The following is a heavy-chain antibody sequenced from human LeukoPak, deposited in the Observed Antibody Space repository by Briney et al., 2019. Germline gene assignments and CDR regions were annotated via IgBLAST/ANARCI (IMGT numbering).Heavy chain of an antibody. V-gene: IGHV3-23*01. J-gene: IGHJ4*02. Sequence: GGSLRLSCAASGLAFSSNAMSWVRQAPGKGLEWVSTISVASNTFYADSVKGRFTISRDNSRNTVYLQMTSLRADDTAVYYCADYGVSGVRNNFYWGQGTLVTVPS. CDR1: GLAFSSNA. D-gene: IGHD3-3*01. CDR2: ISVASNT. CDR3: ADYGVSGVRNNFY.